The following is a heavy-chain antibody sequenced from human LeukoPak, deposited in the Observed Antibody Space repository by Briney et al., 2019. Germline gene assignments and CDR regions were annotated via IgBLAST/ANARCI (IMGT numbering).Heavy chain of an antibody. CDR1: GFTFSTYS. J-gene: IGHJ4*02. CDR3: SKGGTTVVDY. Sequence: GGSLRLSCAASGFTFSTYSMNWVRQAPGKGLEWVSYISSSSSTIYYADSVKGRFTISRDNAKNTLYLQMNSLRDEDTAVYYCSKGGTTVVDYWGQGTLVTVSS. V-gene: IGHV3-48*02. D-gene: IGHD4-23*01. CDR2: ISSSSSTI.